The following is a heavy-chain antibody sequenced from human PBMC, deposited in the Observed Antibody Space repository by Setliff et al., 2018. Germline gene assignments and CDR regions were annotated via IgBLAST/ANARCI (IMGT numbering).Heavy chain of an antibody. D-gene: IGHD5-18*01. V-gene: IGHV4-38-2*02. CDR3: AREGRANTAMVPTFDY. CDR2: IYYSGST. J-gene: IGHJ4*02. CDR1: GYSISSGYI. Sequence: PSETLSLTCTVSGYSISSGYIWGWIRQPPGKGLEWIGYIYYSGSTYYNPSLKSRVTISVDTSKNQFSLKLRSVTAADTAVYYCAREGRANTAMVPTFDYWGQGTLVTVSS.